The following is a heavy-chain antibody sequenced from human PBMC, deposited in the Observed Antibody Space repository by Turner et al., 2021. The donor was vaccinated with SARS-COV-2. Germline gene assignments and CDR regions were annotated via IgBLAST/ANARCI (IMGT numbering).Heavy chain of an antibody. J-gene: IGHJ4*02. V-gene: IGHV3-48*01. D-gene: IGHD6-19*01. CDR2: ISRSSSTI. CDR3: ARDLGSIAVAN. Sequence: EVQLVESGGGLVQPGGSLRLSCAASGFTFSSYSMNWVRQAPGKGLEWVSYISRSSSTIYYADSVKGRFTISRDNAKNSLYLQMNSLRAEDTAVYYCARDLGSIAVANWGQGTLVTVSS. CDR1: GFTFSSYS.